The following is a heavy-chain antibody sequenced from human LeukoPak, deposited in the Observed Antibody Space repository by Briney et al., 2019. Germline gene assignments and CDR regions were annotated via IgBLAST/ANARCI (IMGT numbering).Heavy chain of an antibody. J-gene: IGHJ4*02. CDR2: VSASGDRT. D-gene: IGHD2-21*02. V-gene: IGHV3-23*01. CDR3: AKDQRGDCHSPEDY. Sequence: GGSLRLSCAASGFTFSSHGMSWVRQAPGKGLEWVSGVSASGDRTYYRDSVKGRFTISRDNSMNTLYLQMNSLRAEDTAVYYCAKDQRGDCHSPEDYWGQGTLVTVSS. CDR1: GFTFSSHG.